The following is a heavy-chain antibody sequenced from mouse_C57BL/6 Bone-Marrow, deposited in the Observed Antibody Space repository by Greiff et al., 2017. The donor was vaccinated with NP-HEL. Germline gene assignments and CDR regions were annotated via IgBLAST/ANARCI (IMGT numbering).Heavy chain of an antibody. CDR2: INPNNGGT. Sequence: EVQLQQSGPELVKPGASVKIPCKASGYTFTDYNMDWVKQSHGKSLKWIGDINPNNGGTIYNQKFKGKATLTVDKSSSTAYMELRSLTSEDTAVYYCARGDYGSSYDWYFDVWGTGTTVTVSS. CDR3: ARGDYGSSYDWYFDV. V-gene: IGHV1-18*01. J-gene: IGHJ1*03. D-gene: IGHD1-1*01. CDR1: GYTFTDYN.